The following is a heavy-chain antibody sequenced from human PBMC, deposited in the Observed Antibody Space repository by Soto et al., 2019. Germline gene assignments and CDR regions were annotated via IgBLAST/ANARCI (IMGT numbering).Heavy chain of an antibody. V-gene: IGHV3-23*01. D-gene: IGHD2-2*01. CDR1: GFTFSSYA. J-gene: IGHJ5*02. CDR2: ISGSGGST. Sequence: GGSLRLSCAASGFTFSSYAMSWVRQAPGKGLEWVSAISGSGGSTYYADSVKGRFTISRDNSKNTLYLQMNSLRAEDTAVYYCAKDREGRYCSSTSCLNWFDPWGQGTLVTVSS. CDR3: AKDREGRYCSSTSCLNWFDP.